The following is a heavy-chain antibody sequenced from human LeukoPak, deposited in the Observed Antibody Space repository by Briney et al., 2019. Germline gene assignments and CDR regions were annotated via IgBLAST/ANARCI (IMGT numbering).Heavy chain of an antibody. J-gene: IGHJ4*02. D-gene: IGHD2-15*01. Sequence: GGSLRLSCAASGFTFSSYWMSWVRQAPGKGLEWVANIKQDGSEKYYVDSVKGRFTISRDNSKNTLYLQMNSLRSDDTAVYYCARDLSPGGYCSGGSCSPFDYWGQGTLVTVSS. CDR1: GFTFSSYW. CDR3: ARDLSPGGYCSGGSCSPFDY. V-gene: IGHV3-7*03. CDR2: IKQDGSEK.